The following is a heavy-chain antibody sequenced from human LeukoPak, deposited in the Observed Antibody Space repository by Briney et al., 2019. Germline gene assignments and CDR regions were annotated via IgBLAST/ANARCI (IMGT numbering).Heavy chain of an antibody. CDR3: ATSPLAAVGTY. Sequence: GASVKVSCKASGYSFTGYYMHWVRQAPGQGLEWMGWINPNSGGTKYAQKFKGRVTMTRDTSISTAYMELSRLRSDDTAVYYCATSPLAAVGTYWGQGTLVTVSS. D-gene: IGHD6-13*01. CDR2: INPNSGGT. J-gene: IGHJ4*02. CDR1: GYSFTGYY. V-gene: IGHV1-2*02.